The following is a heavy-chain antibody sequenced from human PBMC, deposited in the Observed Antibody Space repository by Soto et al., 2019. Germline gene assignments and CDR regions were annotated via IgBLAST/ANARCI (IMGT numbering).Heavy chain of an antibody. CDR2: IWHDGRNK. CDR1: GFTFSSFF. J-gene: IGHJ4*02. CDR3: ASRSPALDY. Sequence: GGSLRLSCAASGFTFSSFFMHWVRQAPGKGLEWVAVIWHDGRNKYYADFVKGRFTISRDNSKNTLYLQMNSLRAEDTAVYYCASRSPALDYWGQGTLVTVSS. V-gene: IGHV3-33*01. D-gene: IGHD2-2*01.